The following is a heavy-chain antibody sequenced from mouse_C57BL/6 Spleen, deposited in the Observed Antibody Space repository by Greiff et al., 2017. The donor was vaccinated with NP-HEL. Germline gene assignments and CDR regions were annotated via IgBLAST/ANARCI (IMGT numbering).Heavy chain of an antibody. CDR1: GFSLTSYG. CDR3: ARGEPYYYGSSCYFDY. J-gene: IGHJ2*01. Sequence: VQLQQSGPGLVQPSQSLSITCTVSGFSLTSYGVHWVRQSPGKGLEWLGVIWSGGSTDYNAAFISRLSISKDNSKSQVFFKMNSLQADDTAIYYCARGEPYYYGSSCYFDYWGQGTTLTVSS. V-gene: IGHV2-2*01. D-gene: IGHD1-1*01. CDR2: IWSGGST.